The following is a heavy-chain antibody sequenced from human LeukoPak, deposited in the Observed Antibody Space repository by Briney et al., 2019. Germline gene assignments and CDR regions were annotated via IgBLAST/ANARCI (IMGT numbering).Heavy chain of an antibody. D-gene: IGHD1-26*01. CDR2: IKHDGSEK. CDR1: EFSPTNFW. Sequence: GGSLRLSCVASEFSPTNFWMTWVRRAPGRGLEWVANIKHDGSEKYYVDSVKGRFTISRDNAKNSLYLQMNSLRAEDTAVYYCARAEWELPIDYWGQGTLVTVSS. CDR3: ARAEWELPIDY. V-gene: IGHV3-7*01. J-gene: IGHJ4*02.